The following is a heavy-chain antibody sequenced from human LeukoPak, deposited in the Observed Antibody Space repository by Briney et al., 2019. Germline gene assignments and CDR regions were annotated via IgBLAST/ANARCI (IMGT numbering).Heavy chain of an antibody. CDR1: RFSISEYY. CDR2: ISSGSSYT. J-gene: IGHJ5*02. D-gene: IGHD6-25*01. V-gene: IGHV3-11*03. Sequence: PGGSLRLSSAASRFSISEYYMSWIRQAPGKGLEWVSCISSGSSYTNYTDSVKGRFTISRDNAKRSLYLQMNSLTAEDTAVYYCARSGEHSGWFDPWGQGTLVTVSS. CDR3: ARSGEHSGWFDP.